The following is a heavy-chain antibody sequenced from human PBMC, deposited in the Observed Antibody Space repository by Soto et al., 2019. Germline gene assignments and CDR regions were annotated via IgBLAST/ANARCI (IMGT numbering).Heavy chain of an antibody. CDR2: VSARDGDT. J-gene: IGHJ4*02. Sequence: QVQLLQSGAEVKEPGASVRVSCKATGYTFGSYGFSWVRQAPGQGLEWVGWVSARDGDTNSARDLHGRVTFTTDTSTSTAYMDLTNLRSDDTAISYCVRDFRDTCRASNCFYFDYWCQGTLVSVSS. V-gene: IGHV1-18*01. D-gene: IGHD2-2*01. CDR1: GYTFGSYG. CDR3: VRDFRDTCRASNCFYFDY.